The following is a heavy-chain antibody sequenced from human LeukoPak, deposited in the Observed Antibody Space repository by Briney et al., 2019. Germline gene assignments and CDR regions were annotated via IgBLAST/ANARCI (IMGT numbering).Heavy chain of an antibody. CDR2: IIPIFGTA. CDR1: GGTFSSYA. Sequence: SVKVSCKASGGTFSSYAISWVRQAPGQGLEWIGGIIPIFGTANYAQKFQGRVTITTDESTSTAHMELSSLRSEDTAVYYCAGTYYYDSSGYYIPFDYWGQGTLVTVSS. CDR3: AGTYYYDSSGYYIPFDY. D-gene: IGHD3-22*01. V-gene: IGHV1-69*05. J-gene: IGHJ4*02.